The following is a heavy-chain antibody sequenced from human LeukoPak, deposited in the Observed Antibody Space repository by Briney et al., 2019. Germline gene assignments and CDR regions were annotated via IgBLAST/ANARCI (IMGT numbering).Heavy chain of an antibody. CDR3: ARGPPTDYYDSSGFYYVFDY. Sequence: SETLSLTCAVYGGSFSGYYWSWIRHPPGKGLEWIGEINHRGSTNYNPSLKSRVTISVDTSKNQFSLKLSSVTAADTAVYFCARGPPTDYYDSSGFYYVFDYWGQGTLVTVSS. D-gene: IGHD3-22*01. CDR1: GGSFSGYY. J-gene: IGHJ4*02. V-gene: IGHV4-34*01. CDR2: INHRGST.